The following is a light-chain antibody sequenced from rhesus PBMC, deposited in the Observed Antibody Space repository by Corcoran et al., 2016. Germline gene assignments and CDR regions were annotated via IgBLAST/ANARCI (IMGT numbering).Light chain of an antibody. CDR3: MQAIQLPYS. CDR2: EVS. CDR1: QSLLHTNGKTY. Sequence: DIVMTQTPLSLPVTPGEPASLSCRSSQSLLHTNGKTYLYWYLQKPAQSPQLLIHEVSDRASCFPDRFSGSGSGTDFTLKISRVEAEDVGIYYCMQAIQLPYSFGQGTKVEIK. J-gene: IGKJ2*01. V-gene: IGKV2-104*02.